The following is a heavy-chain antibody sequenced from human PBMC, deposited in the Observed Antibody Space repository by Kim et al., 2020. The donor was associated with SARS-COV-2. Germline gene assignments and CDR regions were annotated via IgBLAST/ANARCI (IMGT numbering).Heavy chain of an antibody. CDR2: INAGTGHT. V-gene: IGHV1-3*01. CDR3: ARGWIQLKGGMDV. CDR1: GYPFTNFA. Sequence: ASVKVSCKTSGYPFTNFALHWVRQAPGQRLEWMGWINAGTGHTTYSQKFQIRVTFTSDTSASTAYMDLTSLTSEDTAVYYCARGWIQLKGGMDVWGQGTTVTVFS. J-gene: IGHJ6*02. D-gene: IGHD5-18*01.